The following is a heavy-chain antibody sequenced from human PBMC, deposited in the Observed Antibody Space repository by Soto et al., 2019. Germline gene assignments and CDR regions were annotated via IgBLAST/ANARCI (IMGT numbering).Heavy chain of an antibody. CDR1: GGSISSYY. Sequence: SETLSLTCTVSGGSISSYYWSWIRQPPGKGLEWIGYIYYSGSTNYNPSLKSRVTISVDTSKNQFSLKLSSVTAADTAVYYCARCDSSGYYYNLNWFDPWGQGTLVTVS. CDR2: IYYSGST. D-gene: IGHD3-22*01. V-gene: IGHV4-59*01. J-gene: IGHJ5*02. CDR3: ARCDSSGYYYNLNWFDP.